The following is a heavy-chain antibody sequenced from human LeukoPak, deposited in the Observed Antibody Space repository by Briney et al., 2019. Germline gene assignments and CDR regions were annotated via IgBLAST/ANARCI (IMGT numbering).Heavy chain of an antibody. V-gene: IGHV1-69*04. CDR1: GGTFSSYA. CDR2: IIPILGIA. Sequence: SVKVSCKASGGTFSSYAISWVRQAPGQGLEWMGRIIPILGIANYAQKFQGRVTITADKSTSTAYMELSSLRSEDAAVYYCARGGDYYDSTAFDIWGQGTMVTVSS. CDR3: ARGGDYYDSTAFDI. D-gene: IGHD3-22*01. J-gene: IGHJ3*02.